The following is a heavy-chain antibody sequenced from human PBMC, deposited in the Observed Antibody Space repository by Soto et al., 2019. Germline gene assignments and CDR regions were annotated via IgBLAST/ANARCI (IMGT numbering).Heavy chain of an antibody. CDR2: IYYSGST. D-gene: IGHD3-16*01. J-gene: IGHJ4*02. CDR3: ARGGHRLTFDY. V-gene: IGHV4-31*03. Sequence: PSETLSLTCTVSGGSISSGGYYWSWIRQHPGKGLEWIGYIYYSGSTYYNPSLKSRVTISVDTSKNQFSLKLSSVTAADTAVYYCARGGHRLTFDYWGQGSLVTVSS. CDR1: GGSISSGGYY.